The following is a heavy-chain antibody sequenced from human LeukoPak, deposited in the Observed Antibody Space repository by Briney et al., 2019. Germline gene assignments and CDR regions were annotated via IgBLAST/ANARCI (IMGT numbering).Heavy chain of an antibody. CDR3: ARVLLWFGETPDGFDI. Sequence: GGSLRLSCAASGFTVSSNYMSWVRQAPGKGLEWVSVIYSGGSTYYADSVKGRFTISRHNSKNTLYLQMNSLRAEDTAVYYCARVLLWFGETPDGFDIWGQGTMVTVSS. J-gene: IGHJ3*02. CDR2: IYSGGST. CDR1: GFTVSSNY. V-gene: IGHV3-53*04. D-gene: IGHD3-10*01.